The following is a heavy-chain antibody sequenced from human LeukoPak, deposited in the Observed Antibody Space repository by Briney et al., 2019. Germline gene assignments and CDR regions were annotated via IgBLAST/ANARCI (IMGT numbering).Heavy chain of an antibody. CDR3: AKGAFKRVVPAAMVDYGDYYFDY. D-gene: IGHD2-2*01. CDR1: GFTFSSYA. V-gene: IGHV3-23*01. CDR2: ISGSGGST. J-gene: IGHJ4*02. Sequence: PGGSLRLSCAASGFTFSSYAMSWVRQAPGKGLEWVSAISGSGGSTYYADSVKGRFTISRDNSKNTLYLQMNSLRAEDTAVYYCAKGAFKRVVPAAMVDYGDYYFDYWGQGTLVTVSS.